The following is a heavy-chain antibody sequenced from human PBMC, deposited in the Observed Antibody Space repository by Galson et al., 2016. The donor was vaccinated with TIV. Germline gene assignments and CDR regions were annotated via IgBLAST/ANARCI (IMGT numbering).Heavy chain of an antibody. J-gene: IGHJ4*02. CDR2: VYPDDSDP. CDR3: ARRGPRYGKFDY. V-gene: IGHV5-51*01. D-gene: IGHD4-17*01. CDR1: GYSFATYW. Sequence: QSGAEVKKPGESLKISCEASGYSFATYWIAWVRQKPGKGLEWMGIVYPDDSDPTYNPSFQGQVTFSADKSVNTAFLQWSSLEASDTAMYYCARRGPRYGKFDYWGQGTPVTVSS.